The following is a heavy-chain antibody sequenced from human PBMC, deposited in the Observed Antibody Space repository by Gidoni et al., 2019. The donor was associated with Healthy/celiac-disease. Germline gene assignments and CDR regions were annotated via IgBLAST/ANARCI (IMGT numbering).Heavy chain of an antibody. J-gene: IGHJ6*03. CDR2: IIPIFGTA. CDR3: ARGEGVEPLYYYYYMDV. CDR1: GGTFSSYA. Sequence: QVQLVQSGAEVKKPGSSVKVSCKASGGTFSSYAISWVRQAPGQGLEWMGGIIPIFGTANYAQKFQGRVTITADESTSTAYMELSSLRSEDTAVYYCARGEGVEPLYYYYYMDVWGKGTTVTVSS. V-gene: IGHV1-69*01. D-gene: IGHD3-10*01.